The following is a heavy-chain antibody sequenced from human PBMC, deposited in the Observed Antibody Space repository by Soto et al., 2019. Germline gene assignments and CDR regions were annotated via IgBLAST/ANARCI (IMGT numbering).Heavy chain of an antibody. J-gene: IGHJ5*02. CDR3: ARGCSGGSCYTPNWFDP. CDR2: ISAYNGNT. V-gene: IGHV1-18*04. D-gene: IGHD2-15*01. Sequence: QVQLVQSGAEVKKPGSSVKVSCKASGYTFTSYGISWVRQAPGQGLEWMGWISAYNGNTNYAQKLQGRVTMTTDTSTSTAYMELRSLRSDDTAVYYCARGCSGGSCYTPNWFDPWGQGTLVTVSS. CDR1: GYTFTSYG.